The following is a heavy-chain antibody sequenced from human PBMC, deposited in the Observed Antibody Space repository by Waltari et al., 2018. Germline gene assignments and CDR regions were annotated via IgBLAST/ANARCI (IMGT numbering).Heavy chain of an antibody. CDR1: GFSFSNSW. V-gene: IGHV3-7*01. CDR3: ARDPTTATSFLLHYFDY. CDR2: IRGDGDEK. Sequence: EVQLVESGGGLVQPGGSLRLSCVASGFSFSNSWMTWVRQAPGKGLEWVANIRGDGDEKYYVDSVKGLFTISRDNAKKSLYLEMNRLRVEDTAVYYCARDPTTATSFLLHYFDYWGQGTLVTVSS. J-gene: IGHJ4*02.